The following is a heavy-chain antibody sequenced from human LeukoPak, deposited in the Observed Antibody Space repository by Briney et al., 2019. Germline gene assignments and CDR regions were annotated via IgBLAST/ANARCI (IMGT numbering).Heavy chain of an antibody. Sequence: SETLSLTCTVSGGSISSSSYYWGWIRQPPGKGLEWIGCIYYSGSTYYNPSLKSRVTISVDTSKNQFSLKLSSVTAADTAVYYCARQGYSSSSSFDYWGQGTLVTVSS. V-gene: IGHV4-39*01. D-gene: IGHD6-13*01. CDR3: ARQGYSSSSSFDY. J-gene: IGHJ4*02. CDR1: GGSISSSSYY. CDR2: IYYSGST.